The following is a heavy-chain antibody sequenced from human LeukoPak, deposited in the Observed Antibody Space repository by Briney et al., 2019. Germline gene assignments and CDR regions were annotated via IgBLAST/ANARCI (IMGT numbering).Heavy chain of an antibody. J-gene: IGHJ4*02. V-gene: IGHV3-23*01. Sequence: GGSLRLSCAASGFSLSSYSMNWVRQAPGKGLEWVSAISGSGGSTYYADSVKGRFTISRDNSKNTLYLQMNSLRAEDTAVYYCAKGRYSSGWRHFDYWGQGTLVTVSS. CDR2: ISGSGGST. D-gene: IGHD6-19*01. CDR1: GFSLSSYS. CDR3: AKGRYSSGWRHFDY.